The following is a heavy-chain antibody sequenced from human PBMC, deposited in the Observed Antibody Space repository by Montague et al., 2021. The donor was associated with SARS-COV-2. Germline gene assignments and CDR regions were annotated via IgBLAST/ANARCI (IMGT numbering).Heavy chain of an antibody. CDR2: LHYAGSA. CDR3: VATYNGNWYYFDY. V-gene: IGHV4-39*01. D-gene: IGHD6-13*01. Sequence: SDTLSLTRSVSGRSFSSGDSYWGWLRQAPGKGLEWIGYLHYAGSAYYNPSLRSRVTISADTSENQFSLKLNSVTAADTAVYYCVATYNGNWYYFDYWGQGTLVTVSS. J-gene: IGHJ4*02. CDR1: GRSFSSGDSY.